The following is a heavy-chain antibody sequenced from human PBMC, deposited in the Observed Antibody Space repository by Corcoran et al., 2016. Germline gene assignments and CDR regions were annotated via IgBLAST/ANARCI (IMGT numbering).Heavy chain of an antibody. J-gene: IGHJ5*02. CDR3: ARERREWHYYDSSGYKNWFDP. CDR2: INPSGGST. Sequence: QVQLVQSGAEVKKPGASVKVSCKASGYTFTSYYMHWVRQAPGQGLEWMGIINPSGGSTSYAQKFQGRVTMTRDTSTSTVYMELSSLRSEDTAVYYCARERREWHYYDSSGYKNWFDPWGQGTLVTVSS. D-gene: IGHD3-22*01. CDR1: GYTFTSYY. V-gene: IGHV1-46*01.